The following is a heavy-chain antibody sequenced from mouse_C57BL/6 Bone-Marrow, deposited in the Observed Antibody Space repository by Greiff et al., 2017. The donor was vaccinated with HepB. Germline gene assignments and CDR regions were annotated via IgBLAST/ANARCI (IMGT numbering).Heavy chain of an antibody. Sequence: VQLQQSGAELVRPGASVTLSCKASGYTFTDYEMHWVKQTPVHGLEWIGAIDPETGGTAYNQKFKGKAILTADKSSSTAYMELRSLTSEDSAVYYCTRGKELLWSLYYYAMDYWGQGTSVTVSS. V-gene: IGHV1-15*01. D-gene: IGHD2-1*01. CDR1: GYTFTDYE. CDR2: IDPETGGT. CDR3: TRGKELLWSLYYYAMDY. J-gene: IGHJ4*01.